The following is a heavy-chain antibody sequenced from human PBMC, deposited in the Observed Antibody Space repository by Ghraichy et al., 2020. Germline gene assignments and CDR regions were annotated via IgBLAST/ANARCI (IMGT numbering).Heavy chain of an antibody. CDR2: ISGSGGST. Sequence: LSLTCAASEFTFSNYAMSWVRQAPGKGLEWVSVISGSGGSTYHADSVKGRFTISRDNSKNTLYLQMNSLRAEDTALYYCAKNEKGFHHCYYYGMDVWGQGTTVTVSS. V-gene: IGHV3-23*01. CDR1: EFTFSNYA. J-gene: IGHJ6*02. CDR3: AKNEKGFHHCYYYGMDV.